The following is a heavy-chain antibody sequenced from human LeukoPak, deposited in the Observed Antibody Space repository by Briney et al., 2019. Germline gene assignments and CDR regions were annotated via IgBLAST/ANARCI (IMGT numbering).Heavy chain of an antibody. J-gene: IGHJ5*02. Sequence: ASVKVSCKASGYTFTGYYMHWARQAPGQGLEWMGWINPNSGGTNYAQKFQGWVTMTRDTSISTAYMELSRLSSVTAADTAVYYCARGSYSSWYDTNWFDPWGQGTLVTVSS. D-gene: IGHD6-13*01. CDR1: GYTFTGYY. CDR3: ARGSYSSWYDTNWFDP. V-gene: IGHV1-2*04. CDR2: INPNSGGT.